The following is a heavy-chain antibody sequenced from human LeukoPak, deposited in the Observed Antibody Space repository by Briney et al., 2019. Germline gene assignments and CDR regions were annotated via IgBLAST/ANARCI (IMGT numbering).Heavy chain of an antibody. D-gene: IGHD1-26*01. J-gene: IGHJ4*02. CDR1: GYTFSNYA. CDR2: ISGGNGKP. CDR3: ARDGIAGATD. V-gene: IGHV1-3*01. Sequence: VASVKVSCKAAGYTFSNYAIHWVRQAPGQRLEWVGWISGGNGKPKYSPKFQGRVTITRDTSATTDYMELSSLNSEGTGVYYCARDGIAGATDWGQGTLVTVSS.